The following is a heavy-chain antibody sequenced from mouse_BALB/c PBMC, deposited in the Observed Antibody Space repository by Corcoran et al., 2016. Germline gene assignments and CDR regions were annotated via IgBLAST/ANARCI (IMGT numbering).Heavy chain of an antibody. J-gene: IGHJ4*01. CDR3: ARGTTGYDGMDY. Sequence: QIQLVQSGPELQKPGEPVKISCKASGYTFRHYGMNWVKQTPGKGLKGMGWINSNTGETTYAEEFKGRFAFSLETSASTAYLQINNLKNEDTATYFCARGTTGYDGMDYWGQGTSVTVSA. V-gene: IGHV9-3*02. CDR1: GYTFRHYG. CDR2: INSNTGET. D-gene: IGHD1-1*01.